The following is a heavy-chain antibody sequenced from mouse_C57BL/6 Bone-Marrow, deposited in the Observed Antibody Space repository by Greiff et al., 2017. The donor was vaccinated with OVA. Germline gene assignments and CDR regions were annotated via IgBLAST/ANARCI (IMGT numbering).Heavy chain of an antibody. CDR2: INPSNGGT. V-gene: IGHV1-53*01. J-gene: IGHJ2*01. Sequence: VQLQQPGTELVKPGASVKLSCKASGYTFTSYWMHWVKQRPGQGLEWIGNINPSNGGTNYNAKFKSKATLTVDKSSSTAYMQRSSLTSEDSAVYYCARGKVYYYGYYFDYWGQGTTLTVSS. CDR3: ARGKVYYYGYYFDY. CDR1: GYTFTSYW. D-gene: IGHD1-1*01.